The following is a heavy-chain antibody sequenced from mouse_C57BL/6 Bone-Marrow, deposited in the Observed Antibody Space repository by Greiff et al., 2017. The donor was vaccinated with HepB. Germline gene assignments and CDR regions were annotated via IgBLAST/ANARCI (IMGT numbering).Heavy chain of an antibody. CDR2: IYPGDGDT. D-gene: IGHD1-1*01. CDR1: GYAFSSSW. CDR3: TPYYYGSSYRWYFDV. J-gene: IGHJ1*03. V-gene: IGHV1-82*01. Sequence: QVQLQQSGPELVKPGASVKISCKASGYAFSSSWMNWVKQRPGKGLEWIGRIYPGDGDTNYNGKFKGKATITADTSSNTAYLQLSSLTSEDTAVYYCTPYYYGSSYRWYFDVWGTGTTVTVSS.